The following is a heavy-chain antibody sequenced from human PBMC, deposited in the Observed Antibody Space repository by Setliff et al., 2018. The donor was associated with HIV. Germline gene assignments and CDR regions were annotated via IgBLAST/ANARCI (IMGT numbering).Heavy chain of an antibody. Sequence: QPGGSLRLSCVASGFTLDDYVMHWVRQAPGKGLEWVSGISWSSGSIDSADSVKGRFTISRDNAKNTLYLQMNSLRAEDTGVYYCHSGYDTEEQSYFDYWGQGTLVTVSS. V-gene: IGHV3-9*01. CDR1: GFTLDDYV. J-gene: IGHJ4*02. D-gene: IGHD5-12*01. CDR2: ISWSSGSI. CDR3: HSGYDTEEQSYFDY.